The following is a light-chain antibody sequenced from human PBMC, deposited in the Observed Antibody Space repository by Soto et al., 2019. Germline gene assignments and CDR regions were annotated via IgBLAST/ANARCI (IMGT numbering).Light chain of an antibody. CDR1: QTISNF. CDR3: HQRSDWSLT. J-gene: IGKJ4*01. Sequence: IVLTQSPVTLSLSPGERATLSCRASQTISNFLSWYQQKPGQAPRLLIYDTSNRASGIPARFSGSGSGTDFTLTISSVEPEDFAFYYCHQRSDWSLTFGGGTEVEI. V-gene: IGKV3-11*01. CDR2: DTS.